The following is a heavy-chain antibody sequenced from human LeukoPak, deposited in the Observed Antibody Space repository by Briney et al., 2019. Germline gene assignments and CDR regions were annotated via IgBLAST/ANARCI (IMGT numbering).Heavy chain of an antibody. CDR2: INPNSGGT. CDR1: GYTFTGYY. CDR3: ASLWGYLRRDGYNLYDY. V-gene: IGHV1-2*02. D-gene: IGHD5-24*01. J-gene: IGHJ4*02. Sequence: GASVTVSCKASGYTFTGYYMHWVRQAPGQGLEWMGWINPNSGGTNYAQKFQGRVTMTRDTSISTAYMELSRLRSDDTAVYYCASLWGYLRRDGYNLYDYWGQGTLVTVSS.